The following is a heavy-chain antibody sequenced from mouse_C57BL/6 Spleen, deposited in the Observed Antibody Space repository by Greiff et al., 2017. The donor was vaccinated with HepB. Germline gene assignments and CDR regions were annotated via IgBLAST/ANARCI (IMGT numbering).Heavy chain of an antibody. CDR3: ARWGLGRDYFDY. CDR2: IYPGSGST. J-gene: IGHJ2*01. D-gene: IGHD4-1*01. V-gene: IGHV1-55*01. Sequence: QVQLQPGAELVKPGASVKMSCKASGYTFTSYWITWVKQRPGQGLEWIGDIYPGSGSTNYNEKFKSKATLTVDTSSSTAYMQLSSLTSEDSAVYYCARWGLGRDYFDYWGQGTTLTVSS. CDR1: GYTFTSYW.